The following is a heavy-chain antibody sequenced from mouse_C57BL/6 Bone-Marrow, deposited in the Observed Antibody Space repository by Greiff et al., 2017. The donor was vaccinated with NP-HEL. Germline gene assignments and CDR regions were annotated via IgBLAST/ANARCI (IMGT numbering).Heavy chain of an antibody. D-gene: IGHD1-1*01. V-gene: IGHV14-3*01. CDR1: GFTFKNTY. Sequence: EVQLQQSVAELVRPGASVKFSCTASGFTFKNTYMHWVKQRPDQGLEWIGRIDPANGNTKYAPKFQGKATITADTSSNTAYLQLSSLTSEDTAIYYCARGGFYYYGSSPSWFAYWGQGTLVTVSA. CDR2: IDPANGNT. J-gene: IGHJ3*01. CDR3: ARGGFYYYGSSPSWFAY.